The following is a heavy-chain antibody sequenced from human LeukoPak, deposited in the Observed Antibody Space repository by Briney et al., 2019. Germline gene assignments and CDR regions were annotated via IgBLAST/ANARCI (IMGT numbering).Heavy chain of an antibody. V-gene: IGHV1-8*03. CDR2: MNPTSGNT. J-gene: IGHJ4*02. CDR3: ARAHGQQHLIMGRVRRFFYFDY. Sequence: ASVKVSCKASGYTFTGYYIHWVRQAPGQGLEWMGWMNPTSGNTGYAQKFQGRITLSRNSSISTAYMELRSLRSDDTALYFCARAHGQQHLIMGRVRRFFYFDYWGQGSLVTVSS. D-gene: IGHD6-13*01. CDR1: GYTFTGYY.